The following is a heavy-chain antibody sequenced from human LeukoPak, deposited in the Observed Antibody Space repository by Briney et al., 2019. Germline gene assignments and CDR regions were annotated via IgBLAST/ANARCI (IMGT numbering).Heavy chain of an antibody. CDR2: IYYSGST. CDR1: GGSISSGGYY. V-gene: IGHV4-31*03. CDR3: ARGSNWGSGRNWFDP. D-gene: IGHD7-27*01. J-gene: IGHJ5*02. Sequence: SETLSLTCTVSGGSISSGGYYWSWIRQHPGKGLEWIGYIYYSGSTYYNPPLKSRVTISVDTSKNQFSLKLSSATAADTAVYYCARGSNWGSGRNWFDPWGQGTLVTVSS.